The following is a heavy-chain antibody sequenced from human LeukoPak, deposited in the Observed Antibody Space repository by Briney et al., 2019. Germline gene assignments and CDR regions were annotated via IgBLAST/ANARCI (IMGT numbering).Heavy chain of an antibody. Sequence: QPGGSLRLSCAASGFTFSSYEMNWVRQAPGKGLEWVSYISSSGSTIYYADSVKGRFTISRDNAKNSLYLQMNSLRAEDTAVYYCARDTLRSSSGYDYWGQGTLVTVSS. CDR2: ISSSGSTI. CDR1: GFTFSSYE. D-gene: IGHD6-13*01. V-gene: IGHV3-48*03. J-gene: IGHJ4*02. CDR3: ARDTLRSSSGYDY.